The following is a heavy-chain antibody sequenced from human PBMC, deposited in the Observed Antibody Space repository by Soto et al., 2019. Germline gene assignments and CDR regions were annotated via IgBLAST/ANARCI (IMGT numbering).Heavy chain of an antibody. CDR2: IYYSGST. CDR1: GGSISSGGYY. J-gene: IGHJ6*02. D-gene: IGHD3-3*01. CDR3: ARGPTYDFWSGYYYYGMDV. Sequence: PSETLSLTCTVSGGSISSGGYYWSWIRQHPGKGLEWIGYIYYSGSTYYNPSLKSRVTISVDTSKNQFSLKLSSVTAADTAMYYCARGPTYDFWSGYYYYGMDVWGQGTTVTVSS. V-gene: IGHV4-31*03.